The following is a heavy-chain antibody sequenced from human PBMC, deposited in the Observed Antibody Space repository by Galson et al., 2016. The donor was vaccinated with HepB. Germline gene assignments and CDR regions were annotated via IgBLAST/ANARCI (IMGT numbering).Heavy chain of an antibody. D-gene: IGHD3-3*01. CDR3: ARSFGRTSSLFVDH. V-gene: IGHV3-23*01. CDR1: GFTLNDHA. Sequence: SLRLSCAASGFTLNDHAMSWVRQATGTGLEWVSGISGSSGITFYADSVEGRFIISRDTSKNILYLHMNSLRVEDTAMYFCARSFGRTSSLFVDHWGQGTRVSVSS. J-gene: IGHJ4*02. CDR2: ISGSSGIT.